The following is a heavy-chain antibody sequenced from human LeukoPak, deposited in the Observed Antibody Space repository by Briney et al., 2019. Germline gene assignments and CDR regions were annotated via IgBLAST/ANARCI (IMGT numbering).Heavy chain of an antibody. CDR1: GYSISCGYY. Sequence: SETLSLTCAVSGYSISCGYYWGWIRQPPGEGLEWIGSIYHSGSTYYNPSLKSRVTISVDTSKNQFSLKLSSVTAADTAVYYCARLGYCSSTSCYYFDYWGQGTLVTVSS. J-gene: IGHJ4*02. V-gene: IGHV4-38-2*01. CDR2: IYHSGST. D-gene: IGHD2-2*01. CDR3: ARLGYCSSTSCYYFDY.